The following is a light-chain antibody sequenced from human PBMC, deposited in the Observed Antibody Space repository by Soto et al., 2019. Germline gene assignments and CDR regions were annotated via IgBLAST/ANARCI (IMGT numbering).Light chain of an antibody. V-gene: IGKV1-5*01. J-gene: IGKJ4*01. CDR3: QQYNSDSS. CDR2: DAA. CDR1: QSSNKW. Sequence: DIQMTQSPSTLSASVGDSVTITCRASQSSNKWLAWYQQKPGKAPNLLIFDAANLQSGVPSRSSGSGFGTEFTLIISRLQPEDVATYYCQQYNSDSSFGGGTKVEIK.